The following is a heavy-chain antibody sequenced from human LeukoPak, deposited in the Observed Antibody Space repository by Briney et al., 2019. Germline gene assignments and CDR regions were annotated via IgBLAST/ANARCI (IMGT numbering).Heavy chain of an antibody. CDR3: VKGEYYFDSSGYPQFDY. CDR1: GFTFSSYT. D-gene: IGHD3-22*01. J-gene: IGHJ4*02. Sequence: PGGSLRLPCSASGFTFSSYTMHWVRQAPGKGLEYVSAISFNGGSTYYADSVKGRFTISRDNSKNTLYLQMSSLRAEDTAVYYCVKGEYYFDSSGYPQFDYWGQGILVTVSS. V-gene: IGHV3-64D*06. CDR2: ISFNGGST.